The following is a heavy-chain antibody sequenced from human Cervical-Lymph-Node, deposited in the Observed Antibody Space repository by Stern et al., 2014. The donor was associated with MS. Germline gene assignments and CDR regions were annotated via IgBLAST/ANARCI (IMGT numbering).Heavy chain of an antibody. V-gene: IGHV1-2*02. J-gene: IGHJ3*01. CDR2: INPHSSGT. CDR3: ARSRVVADPFDL. Sequence: VQLVESGAEVQEPGASVKVSCKASGYTFTGFYLHWLRQAPGQGPERMGWINPHSSGTNFAQHFKGRLTMTRDTTIDTAFMELSSLRSNDTAVYYCARSRVVADPFDLWGQGTMVTVSA. CDR1: GYTFTGFY. D-gene: IGHD2-15*01.